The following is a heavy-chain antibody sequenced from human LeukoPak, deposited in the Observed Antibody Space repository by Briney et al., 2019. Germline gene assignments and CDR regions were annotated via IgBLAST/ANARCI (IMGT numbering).Heavy chain of an antibody. J-gene: IGHJ4*02. Sequence: GGSLRLSCAASGFTFSSYAMHWVRQAPGKGLEWVAVISYDGSNKYYADSVKGRFTISRDNSKNTLYLQMNSLGAEDTAVYYCARDPKPRTLDYWGQGTLVTVSS. CDR2: ISYDGSNK. CDR1: GFTFSSYA. D-gene: IGHD1-14*01. V-gene: IGHV3-30-3*01. CDR3: ARDPKPRTLDY.